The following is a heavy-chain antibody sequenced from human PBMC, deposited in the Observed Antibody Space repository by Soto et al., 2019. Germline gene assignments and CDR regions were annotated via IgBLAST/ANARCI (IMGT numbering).Heavy chain of an antibody. J-gene: IGHJ6*02. D-gene: IGHD5-12*01. V-gene: IGHV1-69*13. CDR1: GGTFSSYA. Sequence: GASVKVSCKASGGTFSSYAISRVRQAPGQGLEWMGGIIPIFGTANYAQKFQGRVTITADESTSTAYMELSSLRSEDTAVYYCARRELLREDGGYSGYDRPYYYYYYGMDVWGQGTTVTVSS. CDR3: ARRELLREDGGYSGYDRPYYYYYYGMDV. CDR2: IIPIFGTA.